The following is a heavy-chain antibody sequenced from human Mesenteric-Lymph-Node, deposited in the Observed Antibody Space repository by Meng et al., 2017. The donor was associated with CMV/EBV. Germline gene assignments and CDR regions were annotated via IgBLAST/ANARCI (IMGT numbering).Heavy chain of an antibody. D-gene: IGHD3-3*01. CDR1: GSTFSNAW. CDR2: IKSKTDGGTT. CDR3: TTDPSYVDFWSGNIPW. V-gene: IGHV3-15*01. J-gene: IGHJ4*02. Sequence: GGSLRLSCAASGSTFSNAWMSWVRQAPGKGLEWVGRIKSKTDGGTTDYAAPVKGRFTISRDDSKNTLYLQMNSLKTEDTAVYYCTTDPSYVDFWSGNIPWGGQGTLVTVSS.